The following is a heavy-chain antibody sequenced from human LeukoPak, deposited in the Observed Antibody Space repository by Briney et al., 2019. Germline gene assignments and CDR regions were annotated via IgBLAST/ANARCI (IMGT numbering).Heavy chain of an antibody. CDR3: ASSVRGASYYYYGMDV. CDR2: IYSGGST. D-gene: IGHD3-10*01. CDR1: GFTVSSNY. V-gene: IGHV3-53*01. Sequence: GGSLRLSCAASGFTVSSNYMSWVRQAPGKGLEWVSVIYSGGSTYYADSVKGRFTISRDNPKNTLYLQMNSLRAEDTAVYYCASSVRGASYYYYGMDVRGQGTTVTVSS. J-gene: IGHJ6*02.